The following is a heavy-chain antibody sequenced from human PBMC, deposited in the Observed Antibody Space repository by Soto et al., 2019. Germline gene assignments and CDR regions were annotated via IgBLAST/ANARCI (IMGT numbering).Heavy chain of an antibody. CDR3: ARRAPIYYYDLTGYEEAGMEV. CDR2: ISVSGRTI. CDR1: GFNFKSYE. D-gene: IGHD3-9*01. J-gene: IGHJ6*02. Sequence: VELVESGGDLVQPGGSLTLACAASGFNFKSYEMNWVRQAPGKGLEWISYISVSGRTIYYADSVKGRVNISRDNAKNLVFSQMNSLRAEDTAIYYCARRAPIYYYDLTGYEEAGMEVWGQGTTVTVSS. V-gene: IGHV3-48*03.